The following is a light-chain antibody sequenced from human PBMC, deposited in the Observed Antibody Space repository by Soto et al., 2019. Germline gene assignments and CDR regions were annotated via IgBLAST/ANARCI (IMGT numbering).Light chain of an antibody. CDR3: QQYGTPPWT. J-gene: IGKJ1*01. CDR2: GAS. Sequence: EIVLTQSPGTLSLSPGERATLSCRASQSVSNDYLAWYQQKPGQAPRLLIYGASSRATGIPDRFSGSGSGTDFTLAISRLEPEDFAVYSCQQYGTPPWTFGQGTKVEIK. V-gene: IGKV3-20*01. CDR1: QSVSNDY.